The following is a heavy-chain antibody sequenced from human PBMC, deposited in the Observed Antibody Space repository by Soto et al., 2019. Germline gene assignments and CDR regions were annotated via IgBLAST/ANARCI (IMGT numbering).Heavy chain of an antibody. V-gene: IGHV3-33*01. CDR3: ARVYGSGTYPIDY. D-gene: IGHD3-10*01. CDR1: GFAFSSYG. CDR2: IWSGGSDK. Sequence: QVQLVESGGGVVQPGRSLSLSCAASGFAFSSYGMHWVRQAPGKGLEWVTVIWSGGSDKYYADSVKGRFTISRDNSKNTLYLQMNSLRAEDTAVYYCARVYGSGTYPIDYWGQGTLVTVSS. J-gene: IGHJ4*02.